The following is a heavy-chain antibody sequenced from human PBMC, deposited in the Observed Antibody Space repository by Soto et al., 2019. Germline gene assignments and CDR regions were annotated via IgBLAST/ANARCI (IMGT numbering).Heavy chain of an antibody. Sequence: QVQLVQSGAEVKKPGSSVKVSCKASGGTFSSYAISWVRQAPGQGLEWMGGIIPIFGTANYAQKFQGRVTITADESTSRAYMELSSLRSEDTAVYYCARDTRGTYYYDSSGYQFDYWGQGTLVTVSS. V-gene: IGHV1-69*01. CDR2: IIPIFGTA. CDR1: GGTFSSYA. J-gene: IGHJ4*02. CDR3: ARDTRGTYYYDSSGYQFDY. D-gene: IGHD3-22*01.